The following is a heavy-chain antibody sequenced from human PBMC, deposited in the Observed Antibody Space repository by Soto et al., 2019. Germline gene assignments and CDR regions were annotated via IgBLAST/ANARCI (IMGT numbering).Heavy chain of an antibody. CDR1: GYTFTSYA. V-gene: IGHV1-3*01. J-gene: IGHJ5*02. CDR3: ARDRAAATNNWFDP. CDR2: INAGNGNT. Sequence: ASVKVSCKASGYTFTSYAMHWVRQAPGQRLEWMGWINAGNGNTKYSQKFQGRVTITRDTSASTAYMELSSLRSEDTAVYYCARDRAAATNNWFDPWGQGTLVTVSS. D-gene: IGHD6-13*01.